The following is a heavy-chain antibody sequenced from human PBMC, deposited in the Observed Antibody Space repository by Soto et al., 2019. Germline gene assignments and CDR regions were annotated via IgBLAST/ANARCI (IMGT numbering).Heavy chain of an antibody. CDR1: GYTFTTYS. V-gene: IGHV1-18*01. J-gene: IGHJ4*02. Sequence: QVQLVQSGAEVKKPGASVKVSCKASGYTFTTYSISWVRQAPGQGLEWMGWIYKGNTSYAQKVQDRVTLTTDTFTETAYRELRSLTSADTAVYYCARTLKGGRATYWGQGTLVIVSA. CDR2: IYKGNT. CDR3: ARTLKGGRATY. D-gene: IGHD1-26*01.